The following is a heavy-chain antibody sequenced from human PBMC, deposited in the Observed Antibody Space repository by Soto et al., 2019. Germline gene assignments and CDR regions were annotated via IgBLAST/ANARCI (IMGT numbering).Heavy chain of an antibody. CDR1: GGSISSGDYY. V-gene: IGHV4-30-4*01. CDR3: ARYGVVATTPLGFFDI. CDR2: IYYSGST. J-gene: IGHJ3*02. Sequence: PSETLTVTCTDSGGSISSGDYYWSWIRQPPGKGLDWIGYIYYSGSTYYNPSLKSRVTISVDTSKNQFSLKLSSVTAADTAVYYCARYGVVATTPLGFFDIWGQGTMVTVSS. D-gene: IGHD2-15*01.